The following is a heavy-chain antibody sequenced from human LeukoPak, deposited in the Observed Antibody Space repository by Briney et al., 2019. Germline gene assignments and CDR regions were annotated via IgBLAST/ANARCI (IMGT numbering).Heavy chain of an antibody. Sequence: GGSLRLSCAASGSTFSSYAMSWVRQAPGKGLEWVSAISGSGGSTYYADSVKGRFTISRDNSKNTLYLQMNSLRAEDTAVYYCATDTAMVPLDYWGQGTLVTVSS. D-gene: IGHD5-18*01. CDR1: GSTFSSYA. V-gene: IGHV3-23*01. CDR3: ATDTAMVPLDY. J-gene: IGHJ4*02. CDR2: ISGSGGST.